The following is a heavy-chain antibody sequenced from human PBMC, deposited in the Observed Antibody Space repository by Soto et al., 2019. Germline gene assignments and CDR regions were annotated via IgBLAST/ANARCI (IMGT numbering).Heavy chain of an antibody. CDR2: ISYDSSNK. D-gene: IGHD2-15*01. Sequence: VQLLESGGGLIQPAGSLRLSCAASGFTFSYGIHWLCQAPGKGLEWVAYISYDSSNKFYGDSVKGRFTISRDNSKNTQFLQMNSLRAEDTAVYYCAKLVIGYCSGNTCDDYWGQGTLVAVSS. V-gene: IGHV3-30*18. CDR1: GFTFSYG. CDR3: AKLVIGYCSGNTCDDY. J-gene: IGHJ4*02.